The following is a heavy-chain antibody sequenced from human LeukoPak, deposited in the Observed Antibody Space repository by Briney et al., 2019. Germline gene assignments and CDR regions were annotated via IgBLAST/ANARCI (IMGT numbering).Heavy chain of an antibody. CDR1: GGTFSSYA. D-gene: IGHD3-9*01. CDR3: ARVLRYYDILTGYYTEAHFDY. CDR2: IIPIFGTA. V-gene: IGHV1-69*01. Sequence: PAKVSCKASGGTFSSYAISWVRQAPGQGLEWMGGIIPIFGTANYAQKFQGRVTITADESTSTAYMELSSLRSEDTAVYYCARVLRYYDILTGYYTEAHFDYWGQGTLVTVSS. J-gene: IGHJ4*02.